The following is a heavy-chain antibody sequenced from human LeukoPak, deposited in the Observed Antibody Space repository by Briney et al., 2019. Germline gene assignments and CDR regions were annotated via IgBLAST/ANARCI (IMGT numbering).Heavy chain of an antibody. CDR3: ARIGYSSSCTDC. V-gene: IGHV3-11*04. D-gene: IGHD2-2*01. J-gene: IGHJ4*02. CDR2: ISSSGTTI. CDR1: GFTFSDYY. Sequence: GGSLRLSCAASGFTFSDYYMSWIRQAPGKGLEWVSYISSSGTTIYYADSVKGRFTISRDNAKNSVYLQMNSLRAGDTAVYYCARIGYSSSCTDCWGQGTLVTVSS.